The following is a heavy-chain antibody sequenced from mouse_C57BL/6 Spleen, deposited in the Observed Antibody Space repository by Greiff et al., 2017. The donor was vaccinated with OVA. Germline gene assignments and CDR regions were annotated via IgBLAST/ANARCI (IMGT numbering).Heavy chain of an antibody. J-gene: IGHJ3*01. CDR3: ARDESNYVAWFAY. Sequence: EVKLVESGGGLVKPGGSLKLSCAASGFTFSSYAMSWVRQTPEKRLEWVATISDGGSYTYYPDNVKGRFTISRDNAKNNLYLQMSHLKSEDTAMYYCARDESNYVAWFAYWGQGTLVTVSA. D-gene: IGHD2-5*01. CDR2: ISDGGSYT. V-gene: IGHV5-4*01. CDR1: GFTFSSYA.